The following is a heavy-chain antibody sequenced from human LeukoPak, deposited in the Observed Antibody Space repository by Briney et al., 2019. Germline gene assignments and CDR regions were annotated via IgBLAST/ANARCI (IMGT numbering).Heavy chain of an antibody. CDR2: IYYSGST. CDR1: GGSISSSSYY. Sequence: PSETLSLTCTVSGGSISSSSYYWGWIRQPPGKGLEWIGSIYYSGSTYYNPSLKSRVTISVDTSKNQFSLKLSSVTAADTAVYYCARDPAPFGVVIPVSLAFDIWGQGTMVTVSS. V-gene: IGHV4-39*07. CDR3: ARDPAPFGVVIPVSLAFDI. D-gene: IGHD3-3*01. J-gene: IGHJ3*02.